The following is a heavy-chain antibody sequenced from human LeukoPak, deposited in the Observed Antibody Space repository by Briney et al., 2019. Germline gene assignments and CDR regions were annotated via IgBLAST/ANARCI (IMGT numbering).Heavy chain of an antibody. CDR2: INPNSGGT. Sequence: ASVKVSCKASGYTFTGYYMHWVRQAPGQGLEWMGWINPNSGGTNYAQKFQGRVTMTRDTSISTAYMELSRLRSDDTAVYYCARSYDILTGYYNGATAFDIWGQGTMVTVSS. D-gene: IGHD3-9*01. CDR3: ARSYDILTGYYNGATAFDI. J-gene: IGHJ3*02. V-gene: IGHV1-2*02. CDR1: GYTFTGYY.